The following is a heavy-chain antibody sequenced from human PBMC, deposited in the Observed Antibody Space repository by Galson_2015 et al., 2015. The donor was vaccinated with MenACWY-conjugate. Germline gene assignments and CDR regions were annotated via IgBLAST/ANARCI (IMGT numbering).Heavy chain of an antibody. CDR1: GFTFSRYA. Sequence: SLRLSCAASGFTFSRYAMHWVRQAPGKGLEWVAVIWYDGSKTYYADSVKGRFTISRDNSKNTAYLQMNSLRAEDTAIYYCFAINSGIDYWGPGTMVTVSS. V-gene: IGHV3-33*01. CDR2: IWYDGSKT. D-gene: IGHD5-12*01. CDR3: FAINSGIDY. J-gene: IGHJ4*03.